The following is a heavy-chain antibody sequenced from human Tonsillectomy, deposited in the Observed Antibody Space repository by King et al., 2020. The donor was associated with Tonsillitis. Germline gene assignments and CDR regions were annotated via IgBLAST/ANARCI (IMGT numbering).Heavy chain of an antibody. D-gene: IGHD3-9*01. CDR2: ISGSGGSIP. V-gene: IGHV3-23*04. CDR1: GFTFSSYA. CDR3: AKAMWADDGYFDWLSLDY. J-gene: IGHJ4*02. Sequence: EVQLVESGGGLVQPGGSMRLSCAASGFTFSSYAMSWVRQAPGKGLEWVSAISGSGGSIPHYADSVRGRFTISRDNSKKTLYLQMNSLRAEDTAVYYCAKAMWADDGYFDWLSLDYWGQGTLVTVSS.